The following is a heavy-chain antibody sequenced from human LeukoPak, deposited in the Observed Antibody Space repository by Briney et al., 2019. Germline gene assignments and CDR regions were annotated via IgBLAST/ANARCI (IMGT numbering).Heavy chain of an antibody. V-gene: IGHV3-72*01. CDR3: GRDTATAIDY. D-gene: IGHD5-18*01. J-gene: IGHJ4*02. CDR1: GFTFTNHY. CDR2: TTNTPNAYTT. Sequence: GGSLTLSCAASGFTFTNHYMDWVRQAPGMGLEWIARTTNTPNAYTTAYAASVRGRFTVSRDDSKSLLRLQMSSLKTDDTAVYYCGRDTATAIDYWGRGTLVTVSS.